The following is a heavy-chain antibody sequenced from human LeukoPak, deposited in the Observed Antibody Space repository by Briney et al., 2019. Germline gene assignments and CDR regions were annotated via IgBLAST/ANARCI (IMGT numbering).Heavy chain of an antibody. CDR3: THSSSSGGFDY. J-gene: IGHJ4*02. CDR2: IDYAGTN. V-gene: IGHV4-39*01. Sequence: SETLSLTCTVSGGSISSSRYYWGWIRQPPGKGLEWIGSIDYAGTNFYNPSLTSRFTIFADMSKNQFSLKLSSVTAADTAVYYCTHSSSSGGFDYWGQGTLVTVSS. CDR1: GGSISSSRYY. D-gene: IGHD6-6*01.